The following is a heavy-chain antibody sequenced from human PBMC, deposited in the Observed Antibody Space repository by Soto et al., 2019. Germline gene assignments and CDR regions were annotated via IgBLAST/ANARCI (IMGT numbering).Heavy chain of an antibody. CDR2: IYYSGST. Sequence: ETLSLTCTVSGGSISRYYRSWIRQPPGKGLEWIGYIYYSGSTNYNPSLKSRVTISIDPSKHQFSLRLSSVTAADTAVYYCARDGQSWQQDSGSGSLNHWGQGALVTVSS. CDR3: ARDGQSWQQDSGSGSLNH. CDR1: GGSISRYY. J-gene: IGHJ4*01. V-gene: IGHV4-59*01. D-gene: IGHD6-13*01.